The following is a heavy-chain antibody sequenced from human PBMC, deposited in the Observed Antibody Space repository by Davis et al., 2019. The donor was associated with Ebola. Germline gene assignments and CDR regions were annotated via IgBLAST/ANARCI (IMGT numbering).Heavy chain of an antibody. V-gene: IGHV3-48*03. J-gene: IGHJ4*02. D-gene: IGHD1-26*01. CDR1: GFTFSSYE. CDR2: IHGSGSPI. Sequence: PGGSLRLSCAASGFTFSSYEMNWVRQAPGEGLEWVSYIHGSGSPIYYVDSVKGRFTISRDSAKNSLYLQMNSLRVEDTAVYYCSRVAGATTTIDYWGQGTLVTVSS. CDR3: SRVAGATTTIDY.